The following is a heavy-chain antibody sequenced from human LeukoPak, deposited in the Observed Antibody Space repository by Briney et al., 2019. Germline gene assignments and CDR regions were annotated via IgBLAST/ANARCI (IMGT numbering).Heavy chain of an antibody. CDR1: GGSLSSSNW. V-gene: IGHV4-4*02. CDR2: IYHSGST. J-gene: IGHJ3*02. Sequence: SGTLSLTCAVSGGSLSSSNWWSWVRQPPGKGLEWIGEIYHSGSTNYNPSLKSRVTISVDKSKNQFSLKLSSVTAADTAVYYCARDLYDILTGYYLLRGAFDIWGQGTMVTVSS. CDR3: ARDLYDILTGYYLLRGAFDI. D-gene: IGHD3-9*01.